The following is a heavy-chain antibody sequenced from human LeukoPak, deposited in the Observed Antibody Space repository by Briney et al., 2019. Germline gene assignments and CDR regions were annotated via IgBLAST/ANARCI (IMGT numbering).Heavy chain of an antibody. CDR1: GFSCSRNG. J-gene: IGHJ5*02. CDR2: IWYDASSK. CDR3: SRDLAAAGTWCDL. V-gene: IGHV3-33*01. D-gene: IGHD6-13*01. Sequence: GRSLRLSCAAAGFSCSRNGMHWVRQAPGKGLEWVAVIWYDASSKFYADSVKGRFTISRDNSKNTLYLQMNSLRAEDTAVYYCSRDLAAAGTWCDLCGPGTLVTVSS.